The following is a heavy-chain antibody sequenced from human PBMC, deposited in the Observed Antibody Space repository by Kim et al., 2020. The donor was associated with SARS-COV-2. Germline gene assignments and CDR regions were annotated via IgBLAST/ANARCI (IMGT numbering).Heavy chain of an antibody. Sequence: GGSLRLSCTASGFTFGDYAMSWVRQAPGKGLEWVGFIRSKAYGGTTEYAASVKGRFTISRDDSKSIAYLQMNSLKTEDTAVYYCTRVGGGPRGYYYGSGSSYYGMDVWGQGTTVTVSS. CDR2: IRSKAYGGTT. CDR1: GFTFGDYA. V-gene: IGHV3-49*04. J-gene: IGHJ6*02. D-gene: IGHD3-10*01. CDR3: TRVGGGPRGYYYGSGSSYYGMDV.